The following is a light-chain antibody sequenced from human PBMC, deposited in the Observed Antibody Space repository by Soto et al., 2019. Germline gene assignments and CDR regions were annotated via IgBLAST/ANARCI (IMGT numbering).Light chain of an antibody. V-gene: IGKV1-5*03. J-gene: IGKJ1*01. Sequence: DIQMTQSPSTLSGSVGDRVTITCRASQTISSWLAWYQQKPGKDPKLLIYKASTLRSGVPSRFSGSGSGTEFTLTISSLQPDDFANYYCQHYNSYSEAFGQGTQVELK. CDR1: QTISSW. CDR3: QHYNSYSEA. CDR2: KAS.